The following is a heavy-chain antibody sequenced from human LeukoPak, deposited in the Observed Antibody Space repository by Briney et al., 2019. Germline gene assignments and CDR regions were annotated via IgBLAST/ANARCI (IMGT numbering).Heavy chain of an antibody. CDR3: AREYYDILTGYYNAFDI. D-gene: IGHD3-9*01. J-gene: IGHJ3*02. V-gene: IGHV4-59*01. Sequence: SETLSLTCTVSGGSISDYYWSWIRQSPGKGLEWVGYIYYTGSTTYNPSLRSRLTISLDTSKNQFSLKLSSVTAADAAVYYCAREYYDILTGYYNAFDIWGQGTMVTVSS. CDR2: IYYTGST. CDR1: GGSISDYY.